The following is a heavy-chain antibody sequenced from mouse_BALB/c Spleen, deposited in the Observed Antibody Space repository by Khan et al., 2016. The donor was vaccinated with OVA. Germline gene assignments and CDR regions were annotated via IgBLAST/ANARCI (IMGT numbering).Heavy chain of an antibody. CDR1: GYTFTTYW. CDR3: TRDRIDY. CDR2: INPTSGYT. J-gene: IGHJ2*01. V-gene: IGHV1-7*01. Sequence: QVHVKQSGAERAKPGASVKMSCKASGYTFTTYWMHWVKQRPGQGLEWIGYINPTSGYTDYNEKFKDRATLSADKSSNTAYMQLSSLTSEDSAVYYCTRDRIDYWGQGTTLTVSS.